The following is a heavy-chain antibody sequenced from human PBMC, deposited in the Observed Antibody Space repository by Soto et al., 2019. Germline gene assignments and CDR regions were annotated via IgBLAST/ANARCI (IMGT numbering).Heavy chain of an antibody. J-gene: IGHJ4*02. CDR2: IYYTGST. V-gene: IGHV4-59*01. D-gene: IGHD6-13*01. CDR1: GGSITNYY. CDR3: ARWAAAADY. Sequence: SETLSLTCTVSGGSITNYYWSWIRQPPGKALEWFGYIYYTGSTNYNPSLKSRVTMSVDTSKNQFSLDLSSVTAADTAVYYCARWAAAADYWGQGTLVTVSS.